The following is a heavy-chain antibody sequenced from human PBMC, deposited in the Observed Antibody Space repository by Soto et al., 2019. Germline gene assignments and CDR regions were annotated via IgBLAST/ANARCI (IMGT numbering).Heavy chain of an antibody. CDR1: GGSISVYY. J-gene: IGHJ4*02. CDR2: IYDSGSP. Sequence: SETLSLTCTISGGSISVYYWSWIRQPPGQALEWIGYIYDSGSPYYNPSLRSRVIISADTSKNQISLKLTSATAADTAVYYWARGVGSSPPRYWGRGTLVTVSS. CDR3: ARGVGSSPPRY. V-gene: IGHV4-59*01. D-gene: IGHD1-26*01.